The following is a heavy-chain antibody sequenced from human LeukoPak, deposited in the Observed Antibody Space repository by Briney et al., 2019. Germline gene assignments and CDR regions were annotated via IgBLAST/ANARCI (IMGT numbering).Heavy chain of an antibody. CDR2: INPSGGST. D-gene: IGHD3-10*01. CDR1: GYTFTSYY. CDR3: ARETYYGGPPLYFFGY. J-gene: IGHJ4*02. V-gene: IGHV1-46*01. Sequence: ASVKASCKASGYTFTSYYMHWVRQAPGQGLEWMGIINPSGGSTSYAQKFQGRVTMTRDTSTSTVYMELSSLRSEDTAVYYCARETYYGGPPLYFFGYWGQGTPGPVPS.